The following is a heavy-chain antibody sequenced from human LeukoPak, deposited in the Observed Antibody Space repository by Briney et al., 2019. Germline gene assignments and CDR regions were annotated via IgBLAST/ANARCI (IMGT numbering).Heavy chain of an antibody. CDR2: ISWNGRSI. J-gene: IGHJ4*02. Sequence: GGSLRLSCAASGFTFADYTIHWVRPTPGKGLEWVSGISWNGRSIGYADSVKGRFTISRDNARNSLYLRMNSLRPEDTALYYCAKDMVTRRSFGETYYFDYWGQGTLVTVSS. CDR3: AKDMVTRRSFGETYYFDY. D-gene: IGHD3-10*01. CDR1: GFTFADYT. V-gene: IGHV3-9*01.